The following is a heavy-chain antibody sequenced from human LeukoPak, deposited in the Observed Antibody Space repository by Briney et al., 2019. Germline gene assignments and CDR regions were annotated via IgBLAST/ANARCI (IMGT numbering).Heavy chain of an antibody. D-gene: IGHD3-22*01. CDR3: AKAYGTNGYYQLPIDF. CDR1: GFIFDEYG. V-gene: IGHV3-23*01. J-gene: IGHJ4*02. CDR2: ITGDGATT. Sequence: GGSLRLSCAASGFIFDEYGMSWVRQAPGKGLECVSAITGDGATTYYADSVRGRFTISRDNSKNTLYLQMNSLRAADTAIYYCAKAYGTNGYYQLPIDFWGQGTLVTVSS.